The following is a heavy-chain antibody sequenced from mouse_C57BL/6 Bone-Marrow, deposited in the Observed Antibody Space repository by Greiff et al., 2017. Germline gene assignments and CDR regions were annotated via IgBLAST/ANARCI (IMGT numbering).Heavy chain of an antibody. CDR3: ARERMIKYYFDY. CDR1: GYAFSSYW. D-gene: IGHD1-3*01. J-gene: IGHJ2*01. CDR2: IYPGDGDT. Sequence: VQVVESGAELVKPGASVKISCKASGYAFSSYWMNWVKQRPGKGLEWIGQIYPGDGDTNYNGKFKGKATLTADKSSSTAYMQLSSLTSEDYAVYFCARERMIKYYFDYWGQGTTITVSS. V-gene: IGHV1-80*01.